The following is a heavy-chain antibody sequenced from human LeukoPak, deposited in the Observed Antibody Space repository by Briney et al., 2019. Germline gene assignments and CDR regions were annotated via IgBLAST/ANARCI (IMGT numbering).Heavy chain of an antibody. CDR1: GYTFTGYY. V-gene: IGHV1-2*02. J-gene: IGHJ4*02. CDR2: IIPNSGGT. Sequence: ASVKVSCKASGYTFTGYYMHWVRQAPGQGLEWMGWIIPNSGGTNYAQKFQGRVTMTRDTSISTAYMELSRLRSDDTAVYYCARAYSSGWYRGPYFDYWGQGTLVTVSS. D-gene: IGHD6-19*01. CDR3: ARAYSSGWYRGPYFDY.